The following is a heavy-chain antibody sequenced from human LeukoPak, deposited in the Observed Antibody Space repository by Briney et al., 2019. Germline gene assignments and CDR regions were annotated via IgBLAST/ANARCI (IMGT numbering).Heavy chain of an antibody. V-gene: IGHV3-23*01. CDR2: IDYDAGSG. CDR3: AKVYSAGWYPGYFDY. D-gene: IGHD6-19*01. CDR1: GFTLSSYE. J-gene: IGHJ4*02. Sequence: GGSLRLSCTVSGFTLSSYEMSWIRQAPGKGLEWVSSIDYDAGSGHYADSVKGRFTISRDNSNNTLFLHLNSLRGEDTAVYYCAKVYSAGWYPGYFDYWGQGTLVTVSS.